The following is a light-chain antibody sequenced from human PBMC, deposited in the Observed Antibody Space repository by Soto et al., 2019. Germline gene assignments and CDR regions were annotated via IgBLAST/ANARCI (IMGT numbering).Light chain of an antibody. CDR3: QQYIEFQYA. J-gene: IGKJ2*01. Sequence: DIQMTQSPSSLSASVGDRVTITCRASQTISSRLAWYQQKPGQAPKLLMYKATNLRTGVASRFSGSGSGTYLSLTVNSLQPDDFSVYYCQQYIEFQYAFGPGTRLDI. CDR2: KAT. CDR1: QTISSR. V-gene: IGKV1-5*03.